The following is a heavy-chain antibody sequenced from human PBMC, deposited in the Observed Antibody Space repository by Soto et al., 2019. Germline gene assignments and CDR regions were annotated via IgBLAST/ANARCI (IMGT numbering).Heavy chain of an antibody. V-gene: IGHV4-31*03. CDR3: ARSAQWDGFDP. D-gene: IGHD2-8*01. CDR1: AGSISTINYY. J-gene: IGHJ3*01. CDR2: IPYSGST. Sequence: QVQLQESGPGLVRPSQTLSLTCTVSAGSISTINYYWSWIRQHPEKGLEWIGYIPYSGSTFYHSSLKSRVTISLDTSKKQFSLTLTSVTAADTAVYYCARSAQWDGFDPWGQGTMVTVSS.